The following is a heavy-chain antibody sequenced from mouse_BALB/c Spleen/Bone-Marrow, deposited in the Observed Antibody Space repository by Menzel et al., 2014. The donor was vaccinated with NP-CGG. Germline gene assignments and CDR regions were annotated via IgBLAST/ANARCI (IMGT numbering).Heavy chain of an antibody. V-gene: IGHV1S22*01. CDR3: TIYAFPH. Sequence: LKQSGSELVRPGASVKLSCKASGYTFTSYWVHWVKQRPGQGLEWIGNIYPGSGSPNYDERFKSKATLTVDTSSSTAYMQLSSLTSEDSAVYYCTIYAFPHWARGTLVTVSA. D-gene: IGHD2-12*01. J-gene: IGHJ3*01. CDR1: GYTFTSYW. CDR2: IYPGSGSP.